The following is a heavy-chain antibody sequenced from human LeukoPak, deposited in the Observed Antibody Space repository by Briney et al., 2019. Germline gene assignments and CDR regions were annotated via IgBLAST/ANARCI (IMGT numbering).Heavy chain of an antibody. D-gene: IGHD1-26*01. Sequence: GGSLRLSCAASGFTFSSYAMSWVRQAPGKGLEWVSAIRDSGSSTHYADSVKGRFTTSRDNSKNTLFLQTNSLRAEDTAIYYCAKYGPQDSGSSHFDYWGQGALVTVSS. CDR3: AKYGPQDSGSSHFDY. CDR1: GFTFSSYA. V-gene: IGHV3-23*01. J-gene: IGHJ4*02. CDR2: IRDSGSST.